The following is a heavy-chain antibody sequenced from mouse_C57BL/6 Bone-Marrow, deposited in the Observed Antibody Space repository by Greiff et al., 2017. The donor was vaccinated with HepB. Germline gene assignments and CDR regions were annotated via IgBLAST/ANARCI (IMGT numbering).Heavy chain of an antibody. CDR3: CIYYDYHFDY. D-gene: IGHD2-4*01. CDR1: GYTFTSYW. CDR2: IHPNSGST. J-gene: IGHJ2*01. Sequence: VQLQQPGAELVKPGASVKLSCKASGYTFTSYWMHWVKQRPGQGLEWIGMIHPNSGSTNYNEKFKSKATLTVDKSSSTAYMQLSSLTSEDSAVYYCCIYYDYHFDYWGQGTTLTVSS. V-gene: IGHV1-64*01.